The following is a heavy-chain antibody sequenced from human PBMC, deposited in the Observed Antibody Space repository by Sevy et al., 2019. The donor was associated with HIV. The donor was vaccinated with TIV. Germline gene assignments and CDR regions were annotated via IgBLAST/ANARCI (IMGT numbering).Heavy chain of an antibody. CDR2: INIYNGNT. CDR3: ARMRNLGEPSDP. J-gene: IGHJ5*02. CDR1: GYTCTTFG. Sequence: ASVKVSCKPSGYTCTTFGINWVRPAPGQGLEWMAWINIYNGNTIYAQNLQGRVTLTRDTSTNAAYMELRSLTSDDTAVYYCARMRNLGEPSDPWGPGALVTVSS. D-gene: IGHD3-16*01. V-gene: IGHV1-18*01.